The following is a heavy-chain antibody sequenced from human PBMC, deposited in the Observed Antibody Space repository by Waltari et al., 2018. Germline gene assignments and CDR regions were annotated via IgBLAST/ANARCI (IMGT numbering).Heavy chain of an antibody. D-gene: IGHD3-22*01. CDR2: ISDDVSNK. CDR1: GFPFSSYG. Sequence: QVQLVESGGGVVQPGRSLRLSCAASGFPFSSYGMHWVRRAPGKGLEWVAGISDDVSNKYYADSVKVRFTISRDNSKNTLYLQMNSLRAEDTAVYYCAKSPYYYDSSGYYYYYWGQGTLVTVSS. J-gene: IGHJ4*02. V-gene: IGHV3-30*18. CDR3: AKSPYYYDSSGYYYYY.